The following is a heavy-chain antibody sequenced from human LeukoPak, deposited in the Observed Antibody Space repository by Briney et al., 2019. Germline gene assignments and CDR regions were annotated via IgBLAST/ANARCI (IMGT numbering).Heavy chain of an antibody. CDR1: GFTFSSYG. D-gene: IGHD3-10*01. V-gene: IGHV3-33*01. Sequence: GGSLRLSCAASGFTFSSYGMHWVRQAPGKGLEWVAVIWYDGSNKYYADSVKGRFTISRDNSKNTLYLQMNSLKTEDTAVYYCTTEYGSGIRYYFDYWGQGTLVTVSP. J-gene: IGHJ4*02. CDR2: IWYDGSNK. CDR3: TTEYGSGIRYYFDY.